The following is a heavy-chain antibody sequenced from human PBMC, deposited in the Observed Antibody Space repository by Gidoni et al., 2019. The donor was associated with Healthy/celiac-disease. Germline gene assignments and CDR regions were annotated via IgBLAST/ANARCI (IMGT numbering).Heavy chain of an antibody. CDR1: GFPFSRYG. CDR2: RSYDGSNK. V-gene: IGHV3-30*18. J-gene: IGHJ4*02. CDR3: AKGGAYSSGWYSIDY. Sequence: QVPLVASGGGVVQPGRSLRLSWAASGFPFSRYGMHWVRQARGKRLVWVACRSYDGSNKYYADSVKGRFTISRDNSKNTLYLQMNSRRAEDTAVYYCAKGGAYSSGWYSIDYWGQGTLVTVSS. D-gene: IGHD6-19*01.